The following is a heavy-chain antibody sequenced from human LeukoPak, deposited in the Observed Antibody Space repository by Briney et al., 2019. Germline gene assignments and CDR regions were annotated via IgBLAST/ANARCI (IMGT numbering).Heavy chain of an antibody. J-gene: IGHJ4*02. D-gene: IGHD6-19*01. V-gene: IGHV3-30*02. CDR2: ISYHGRDQ. CDR1: GFTFSRSG. CDR3: ARVGYSSNRYYFDY. Sequence: GGSLRLSCAASGFTFSRSGMHWVRQAPGKGLEWGAFISYHGRDQYSADSVKGRFTISRDNSKNTLYLQMNSLRAEDTAVYYCARVGYSSNRYYFDYWGQGTLVTVSS.